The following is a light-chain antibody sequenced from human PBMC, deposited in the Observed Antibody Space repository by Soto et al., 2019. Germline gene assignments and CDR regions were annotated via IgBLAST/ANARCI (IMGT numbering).Light chain of an antibody. Sequence: EIVLTQSPGTLSLSPGERATLSCRASQSVSSNHLAWYQQKPSQAPRLLIYGGSSRATGIPVRFSGSGSKTDFTLTITRLEPEDFAVYYCQQYSSSRTFGQGTKVDIK. J-gene: IGKJ1*01. V-gene: IGKV3-20*01. CDR1: QSVSSNH. CDR3: QQYSSSRT. CDR2: GGS.